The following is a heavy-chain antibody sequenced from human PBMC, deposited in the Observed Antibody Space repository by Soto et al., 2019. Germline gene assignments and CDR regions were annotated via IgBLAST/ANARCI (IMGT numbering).Heavy chain of an antibody. CDR2: ITHGGST. CDR3: ARARFDSWSHIYYGWDV. CDR1: GGSFSAYS. V-gene: IGHV4-34*01. Sequence: SETLSLTCGVYGGSFSAYSWTWLRQSPGKGLEWIGEITHGGSTDYNPALKSRLVMSVDTSKNQFSLRVTSVTAADAAVYFCARARFDSWSHIYYGWDVWGQGTTVTVSS. J-gene: IGHJ6*02. D-gene: IGHD3-3*01.